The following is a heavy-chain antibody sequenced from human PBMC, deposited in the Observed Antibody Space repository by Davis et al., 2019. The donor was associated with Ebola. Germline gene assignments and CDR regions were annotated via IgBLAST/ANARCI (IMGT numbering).Heavy chain of an antibody. CDR3: VRNIATIGD. CDR2: IYSAGST. J-gene: IGHJ1*01. V-gene: IGHV3-53*01. CDR1: WFTFRNYA. D-gene: IGHD6-13*01. Sequence: SLIPPFPSSWFTFRNYAIRSVRQSPDKGLECVAVIYSAGSTNYANSVKGRFTISRDTSKNTMYLQMNSLRAEDTAIFYCVRNIATIGDWGQGTLVTVSS.